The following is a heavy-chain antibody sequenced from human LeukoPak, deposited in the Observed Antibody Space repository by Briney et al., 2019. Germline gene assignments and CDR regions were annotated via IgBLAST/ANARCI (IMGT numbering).Heavy chain of an antibody. J-gene: IGHJ2*01. D-gene: IGHD6-13*01. Sequence: SETLSLTCSVSDYSISSGHYWGWIRPPPGKGLEWIGSIYHSGSTNYNPSLKSRVTISVDTSKNQFSLKLSSVTAADTAVYYCASRKGIAAAGTLVRYFDLWGRGTLVTVSS. CDR2: IYHSGST. CDR1: DYSISSGHY. CDR3: ASRKGIAAAGTLVRYFDL. V-gene: IGHV4-38-2*02.